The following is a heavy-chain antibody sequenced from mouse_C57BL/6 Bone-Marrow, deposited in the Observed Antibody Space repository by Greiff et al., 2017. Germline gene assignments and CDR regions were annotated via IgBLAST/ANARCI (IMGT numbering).Heavy chain of an antibody. D-gene: IGHD1-1*01. CDR1: GFNIKNSY. J-gene: IGHJ1*03. CDR2: IDPANGNT. CDR3: ARSDCGSSYVWYCDV. V-gene: IGHV14-3*01. Sequence: VQLQQSVAELVRPGASVKLSCTASGFNIKNSYMHWVKQRPEQGLEWIGRIDPANGNTKYDPKFQGKATLPAATSSNTAYLQLSSLTSEDTAIYYCARSDCGSSYVWYCDVWGTGTTVTVSS.